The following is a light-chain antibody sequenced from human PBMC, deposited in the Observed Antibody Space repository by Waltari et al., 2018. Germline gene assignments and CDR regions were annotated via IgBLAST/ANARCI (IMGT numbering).Light chain of an antibody. CDR3: KQDSASPAT. CDR2: GAS. J-gene: IGKJ1*01. CDR1: QTINSNH. Sequence: EIVLTQSPGTMSLSPGDRAIFSCRASQTINSNHLAWYQQKPGQAPRLLIHGASSRAIGIPDRFFGTGSVTDFTLTISRLEPEDSGVYYCKQDSASPATFGQATKVEIK. V-gene: IGKV3-20*01.